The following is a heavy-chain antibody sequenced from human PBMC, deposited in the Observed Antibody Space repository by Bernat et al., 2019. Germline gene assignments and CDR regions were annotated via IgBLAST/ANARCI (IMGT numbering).Heavy chain of an antibody. Sequence: EAQLMESGGGLVKPGGSLRLSCAASGFTFSNAWMSWVRQAPGKGLEWVGRIKSKSAGGTTDYAAPVQGRFTISRDDSKNTLYLQMNSLKTDDTAVYFCAGEPNWFDPWGQGTLVTVSS. D-gene: IGHD1-14*01. V-gene: IGHV3-15*01. CDR2: IKSKSAGGTT. J-gene: IGHJ5*02. CDR1: GFTFSNAW. CDR3: AGEPNWFDP.